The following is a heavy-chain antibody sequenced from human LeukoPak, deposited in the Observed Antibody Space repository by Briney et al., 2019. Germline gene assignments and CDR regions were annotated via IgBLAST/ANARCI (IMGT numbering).Heavy chain of an antibody. J-gene: IGHJ4*02. Sequence: GGSLRLSCAVSGFTFSKYAMNWVRQGPGKGLEWVSGIGASGGTTYYADSVQGRFTISRDNSKNTLYLQLNRLRAEATGVYFCAKDLEAVAGTIVNDYWGQGTLVTVSS. CDR2: IGASGGTT. V-gene: IGHV3-23*01. CDR3: AKDLEAVAGTIVNDY. CDR1: GFTFSKYA. D-gene: IGHD6-19*01.